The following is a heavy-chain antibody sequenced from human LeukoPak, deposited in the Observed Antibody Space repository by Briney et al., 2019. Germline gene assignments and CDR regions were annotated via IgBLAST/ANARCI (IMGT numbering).Heavy chain of an antibody. CDR1: GGSISSSSYS. J-gene: IGHJ4*02. D-gene: IGHD3-16*01. Sequence: SQTLSLTCAVSGGSISSSSYSWGWIRQPPGKGLEWIGSIYYSGSTYYNPSLKSRVTISVDTSKNQFSLKLSSVTAADTAVYYCASILSPVYWGQGTLVTVSS. V-gene: IGHV4-39*01. CDR2: IYYSGST. CDR3: ASILSPVY.